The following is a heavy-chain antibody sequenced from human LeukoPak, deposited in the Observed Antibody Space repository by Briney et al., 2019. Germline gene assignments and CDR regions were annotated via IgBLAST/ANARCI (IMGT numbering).Heavy chain of an antibody. J-gene: IGHJ3*02. D-gene: IGHD3-22*01. CDR1: GGSFGGYY. V-gene: IGHV4-34*01. CDR2: INHSGST. Sequence: PSETLSLTCAVYGGSFGGYYWSWIRQPPGKGLEWIGEINHSGSTNYNPSLKSRVTISVDTSKNQFSLKLSSVTAADTAVYYCARDRAYYYDSSGYLDAFDIWGQGTMVTVSS. CDR3: ARDRAYYYDSSGYLDAFDI.